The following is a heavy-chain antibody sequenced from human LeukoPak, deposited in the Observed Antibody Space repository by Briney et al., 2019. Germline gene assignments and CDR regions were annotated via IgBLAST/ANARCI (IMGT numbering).Heavy chain of an antibody. CDR1: GASVNSGGYS. V-gene: IGHV4-30-2*01. Sequence: QTSETLSLTCAVSGASVNSGGYSWSWIRQPPGKGLEWIGSIYHSGSTNYNPSLKSRVTISVDRSKNQFSLSLSSVTAADTAVYYCARLKRAWFDPWGQGTLVTVSS. CDR2: IYHSGST. CDR3: ARLKRAWFDP. D-gene: IGHD5-24*01. J-gene: IGHJ5*02.